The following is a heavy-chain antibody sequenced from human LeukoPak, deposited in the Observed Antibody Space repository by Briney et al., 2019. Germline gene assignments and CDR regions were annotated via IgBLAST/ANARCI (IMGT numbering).Heavy chain of an antibody. J-gene: IGHJ5*02. V-gene: IGHV1-2*02. CDR2: INPNSGGT. D-gene: IGHD2-2*01. CDR1: GYTFTGYY. CDR3: ARSRRIVVVPAAHKGYWFDP. Sequence: ASVKVSCKASGYTFTGYYMHWVRQAPGQGLEWMGWINPNSGGTNYGQRFQGRVTMTRDTSISTAYMELSRLRSDDTAVYYCARSRRIVVVPAAHKGYWFDPWGQGTLVTVSS.